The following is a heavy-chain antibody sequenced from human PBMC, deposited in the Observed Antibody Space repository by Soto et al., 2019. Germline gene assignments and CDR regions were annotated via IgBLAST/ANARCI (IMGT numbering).Heavy chain of an antibody. CDR3: AKGFGNYGAFDY. V-gene: IGHV3-30*18. CDR1: GFSFSTYG. Sequence: GGSLRLSCAASGFSFSTYGMHWVRQAPGKGLEWVAFISNDGSNKYYADSVKGRFTISRDNSKNTLYLQMNSLRVEDTAVYYCAKGFGNYGAFDYWGQGTLVTVSS. J-gene: IGHJ4*02. D-gene: IGHD1-7*01. CDR2: ISNDGSNK.